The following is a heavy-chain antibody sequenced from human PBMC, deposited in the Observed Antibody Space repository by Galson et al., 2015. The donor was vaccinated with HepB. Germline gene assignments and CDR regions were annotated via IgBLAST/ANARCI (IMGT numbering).Heavy chain of an antibody. CDR1: GFTFRNAW. CDR3: TTVPDYYDSSARIDY. D-gene: IGHD3-22*01. J-gene: IGHJ4*02. CDR2: IKSKTDGGTT. V-gene: IGHV3-15*01. Sequence: SLRLSCAASGFTFRNAWMSWVRQAPGKGLEWVGRIKSKTDGGTTDYAAPVKGRFTISRDDSKNTLYLQMNSLKTEDTAVYYCTTVPDYYDSSARIDYWGQGTLVTVSS.